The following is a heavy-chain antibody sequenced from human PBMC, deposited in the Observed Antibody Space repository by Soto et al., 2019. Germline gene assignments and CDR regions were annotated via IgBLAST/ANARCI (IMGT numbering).Heavy chain of an antibody. J-gene: IGHJ4*02. CDR1: GGSFSGYY. V-gene: IGHV4-34*01. D-gene: IGHD3-10*01. Sequence: TSETLSLTCAVYGGSFSGYYWSWIRQPPGKGLEWIGEINHSGSTNYNPSLKSRVTISVDTSKNQFSLKLSSVTAADTAVYYCARALVYGSGLNYWGQGTLVTVSS. CDR3: ARALVYGSGLNY. CDR2: INHSGST.